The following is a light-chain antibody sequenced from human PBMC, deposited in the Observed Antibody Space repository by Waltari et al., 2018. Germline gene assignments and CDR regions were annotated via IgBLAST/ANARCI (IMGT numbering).Light chain of an antibody. Sequence: SYELTQPPPVSVAPGPTASITCSRDHLRYQYTYWYQQKPGQSPVLVIYQHTRRPSGIPERFSGSNSGNTATLTISGAQAMDEADYYCQAWDRSTHVVFGGGTKLTVL. V-gene: IGLV3-1*01. CDR2: QHT. CDR3: QAWDRSTHVV. CDR1: HLRYQY. J-gene: IGLJ2*01.